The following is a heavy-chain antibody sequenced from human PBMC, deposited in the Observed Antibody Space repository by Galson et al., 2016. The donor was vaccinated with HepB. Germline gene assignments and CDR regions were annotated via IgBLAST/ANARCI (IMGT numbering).Heavy chain of an antibody. D-gene: IGHD1-1*01. CDR3: ARDGENWNDFDC. V-gene: IGHV3-48*01. CDR1: GFVFSGFS. J-gene: IGHJ4*02. CDR2: IGRGGVAM. Sequence: SLRLSCAASGFVFSGFSMNWVRQAPGKGLEWVAHIGRGGVAMYADSVRGRVAISRDNAKNSVYLQLNSLGADDTAVYYCARDGENWNDFDCWGQGTLGTVAS.